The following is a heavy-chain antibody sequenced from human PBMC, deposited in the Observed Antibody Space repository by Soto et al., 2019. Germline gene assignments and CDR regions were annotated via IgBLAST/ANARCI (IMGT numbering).Heavy chain of an antibody. CDR3: ARLGSQGAIFFDS. J-gene: IGHJ4*02. CDR1: GYNFTAYW. V-gene: IGHV5-51*01. D-gene: IGHD2-21*01. Sequence: PGESLKISCEISGYNFTAYWLGWVRQMPGKGLEWMGNIHPSDSETHYRPSFQGQVTFSADKSISTAYLQWATLKASDTAIYFCARLGSQGAIFFDSWGQGPLVTVAS. CDR2: IHPSDSET.